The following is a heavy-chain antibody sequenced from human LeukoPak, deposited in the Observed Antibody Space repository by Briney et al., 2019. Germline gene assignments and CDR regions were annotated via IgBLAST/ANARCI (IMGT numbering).Heavy chain of an antibody. J-gene: IGHJ5*02. CDR1: GFTLSNYA. V-gene: IGHV3-23*01. D-gene: IGHD3-10*01. Sequence: PGGSLRLSCAASGFTLSNYAMSWVRQAPGKGLEWVSAISGSGFSTYYADSVKGRFTISRDNAKNSLYLQMNSLRAEDTAVYYCARYGSGSYLNRWGQGTLVTVSS. CDR2: ISGSGFST. CDR3: ARYGSGSYLNR.